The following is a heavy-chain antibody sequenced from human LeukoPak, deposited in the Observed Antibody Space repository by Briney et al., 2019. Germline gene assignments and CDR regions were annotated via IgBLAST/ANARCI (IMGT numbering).Heavy chain of an antibody. D-gene: IGHD4-17*01. V-gene: IGHV3-53*01. J-gene: IGHJ4*02. Sequence: GGSLRLSCVASGFIVSSDYMSWVRQAPGKGLEWVSVIYSGGSTYYADSVKGRFTISRDNSKNTLYLQMNSLRAEDTAVYYCASSYDYGDYDYWGQGTLVTVSS. CDR3: ASSYDYGDYDY. CDR1: GFIVSSDY. CDR2: IYSGGST.